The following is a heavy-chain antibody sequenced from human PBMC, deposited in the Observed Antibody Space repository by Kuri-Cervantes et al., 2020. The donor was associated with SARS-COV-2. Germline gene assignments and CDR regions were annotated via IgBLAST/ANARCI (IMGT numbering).Heavy chain of an antibody. J-gene: IGHJ4*02. CDR1: GFTFSSYG. D-gene: IGHD3-3*01. Sequence: GGSLRLSCAASGFTFSSYGMHWVRQAPGKGLEWVAVIWYDGSNKYYADSVKGRFTISRDNSKNTLYLQMNSLRAEDTAVYYCARVGRSIFGVVMGYFDYWGQGTLVTVSS. V-gene: IGHV3-33*01. CDR3: ARVGRSIFGVVMGYFDY. CDR2: IWYDGSNK.